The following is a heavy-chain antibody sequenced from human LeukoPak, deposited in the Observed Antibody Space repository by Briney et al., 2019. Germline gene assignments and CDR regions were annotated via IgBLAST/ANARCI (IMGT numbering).Heavy chain of an antibody. CDR1: GGSISSYY. D-gene: IGHD3-10*01. Sequence: SETLSLTCTVSGGSISSYYWSWIRQPAGKGLEWIGRIYTSGSTNYNPSLKSRVTMSVDTSKNQFSLKLSSVTAADTAVYYYARVGWFGEGYYFDYWGQGTLVTVSS. CDR3: ARVGWFGEGYYFDY. J-gene: IGHJ4*02. V-gene: IGHV4-4*07. CDR2: IYTSGST.